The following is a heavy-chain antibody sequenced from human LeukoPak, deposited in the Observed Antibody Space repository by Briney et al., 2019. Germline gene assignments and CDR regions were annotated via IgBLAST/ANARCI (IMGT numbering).Heavy chain of an antibody. D-gene: IGHD3-16*01. Sequence: GGSLRLSCAASGFTFSSYAMTWVRQAPGKGLEWVSSISGGGGSTYYADSVKGRFTISRDNSKNTLYLQMNSLRAEDTALYYCAKDLARYYWGRGTVVTVSP. CDR3: AKDLARYY. CDR2: ISGGGGST. V-gene: IGHV3-23*01. J-gene: IGHJ4*02. CDR1: GFTFSSYA.